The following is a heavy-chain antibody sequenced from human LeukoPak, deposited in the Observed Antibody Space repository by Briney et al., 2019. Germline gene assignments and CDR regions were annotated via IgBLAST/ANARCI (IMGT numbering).Heavy chain of an antibody. CDR3: ARAMVRGVIGVNWFDP. V-gene: IGHV1-69*13. CDR2: IIPIFGTA. J-gene: IGHJ5*02. D-gene: IGHD3-10*01. Sequence: GASVKVSCKASGGTFSSYAISWVRQAPGQGLEWMGGIIPIFGTANYAQKFQGRVTITADESTSTAYMELSSLRSEDTAVYYCARAMVRGVIGVNWFDPWGQGTLVTVSS. CDR1: GGTFSSYA.